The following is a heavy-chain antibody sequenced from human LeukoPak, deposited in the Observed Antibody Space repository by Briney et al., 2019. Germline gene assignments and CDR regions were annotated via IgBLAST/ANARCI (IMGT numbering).Heavy chain of an antibody. J-gene: IGHJ6*03. CDR1: GYTLTELS. V-gene: IGHV1-24*01. CDR2: FDPEDGET. D-gene: IGHD4-17*01. Sequence: GASVKVSCKVSGYTLTELSMHWVRQAPGKGLEWMGGFDPEDGETIYAQKFQGRVTMTEDTSTDTAYMELSSLRSEDTAVYYCATEAHRSVTTPYYYYMDVWGKGTTVTVSS. CDR3: ATEAHRSVTTPYYYYMDV.